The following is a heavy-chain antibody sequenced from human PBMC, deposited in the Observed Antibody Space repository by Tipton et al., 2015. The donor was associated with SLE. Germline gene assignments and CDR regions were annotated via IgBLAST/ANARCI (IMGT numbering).Heavy chain of an antibody. Sequence: TLSLTCVIHGGSFSDSYWTWIRQPPGKGVGWIGEIYQSGSTNYKPSLKSRVTMSVDTSKNHFSLKLSSVTAADTAVYYCARHDTNYGRNWFDPWGQGTLVTVSS. CDR3: ARHDTNYGRNWFDP. V-gene: IGHV4-34*01. CDR1: GGSFSDSY. J-gene: IGHJ5*02. CDR2: IYQSGST. D-gene: IGHD2-8*01.